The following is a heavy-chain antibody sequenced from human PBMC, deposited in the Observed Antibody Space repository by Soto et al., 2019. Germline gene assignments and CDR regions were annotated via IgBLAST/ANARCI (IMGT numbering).Heavy chain of an antibody. J-gene: IGHJ5*02. CDR1: GFTFWNYA. CDR2: ISGDGGST. V-gene: IGHV3-23*01. Sequence: GGSLRLSCVASGFTFWNYAMNWVRQAPGKGLDWVSTISGDGGSTYYADSVKGRFTISRDNSKNTLYLQMNSLRAEDTAIYYCAKYFGPAAVRWFDPWGQGTLVTVSS. D-gene: IGHD2-2*01. CDR3: AKYFGPAAVRWFDP.